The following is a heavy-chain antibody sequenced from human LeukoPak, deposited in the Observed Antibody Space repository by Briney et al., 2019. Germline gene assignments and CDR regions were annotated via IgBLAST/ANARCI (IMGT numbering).Heavy chain of an antibody. Sequence: SETLSLTCAVYGGSFSGYYWSWIRQPPGKGLERIGEINHSGSTNYNPSLKSRVTISVDTSKNQFSLKLSSVTAADTAVYYCARGVLRYFDWLLDRNWFDPWGQGTLVTVSS. D-gene: IGHD3-9*01. CDR3: ARGVLRYFDWLLDRNWFDP. CDR1: GGSFSGYY. CDR2: INHSGST. V-gene: IGHV4-34*01. J-gene: IGHJ5*02.